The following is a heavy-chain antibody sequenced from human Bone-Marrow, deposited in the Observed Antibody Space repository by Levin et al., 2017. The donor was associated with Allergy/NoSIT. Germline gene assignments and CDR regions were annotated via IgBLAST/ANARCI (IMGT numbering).Heavy chain of an antibody. Sequence: PGESLKISCKASKYTFTDYHIHWVRQAPGQGLEWMGWINPNSGGTNYAQKFPGRVIMTRDTSISTAYMVLSRLRSDETAVYYCAREQGSIVGRLDYYYGMDVWGQGTTVTVSS. D-gene: IGHD6-6*01. V-gene: IGHV1-2*02. CDR2: INPNSGGT. CDR1: KYTFTDYH. J-gene: IGHJ6*02. CDR3: AREQGSIVGRLDYYYGMDV.